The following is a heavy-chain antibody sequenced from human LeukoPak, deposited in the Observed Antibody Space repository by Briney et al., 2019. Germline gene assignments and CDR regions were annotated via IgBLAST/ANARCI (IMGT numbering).Heavy chain of an antibody. J-gene: IGHJ3*02. Sequence: AGGSLRLSCAASGFTFSSYAMSWVRQAPGKGLEWVSGISWNSGSIGYADSVKGRFTISRDNAKNSLYLQMNSLRAEDTAVYYCARERRGLGAIAFDIWGQGTMVTVSS. CDR3: ARERRGLGAIAFDI. CDR1: GFTFSSYA. V-gene: IGHV3-9*01. D-gene: IGHD1-26*01. CDR2: ISWNSGSI.